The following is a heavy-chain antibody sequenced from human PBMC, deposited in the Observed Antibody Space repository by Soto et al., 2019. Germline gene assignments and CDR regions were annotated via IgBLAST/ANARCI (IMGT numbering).Heavy chain of an antibody. J-gene: IGHJ4*02. CDR1: GFTFRKYA. CDR3: AKDGGVSARYFDT. V-gene: IGHV3-23*01. CDR2: ISDSDDDT. D-gene: IGHD2-8*01. Sequence: EVQLLESGRGLGQPGGSLRLSCTASGFTFRKYAMSWVRQAPGKGLEWISGISDSDDDTYYADSVRGRFTISRDNSKNTLYLQMNSLRGDDTAVYYCAKDGGVSARYFDTWGQGTLVTVSS.